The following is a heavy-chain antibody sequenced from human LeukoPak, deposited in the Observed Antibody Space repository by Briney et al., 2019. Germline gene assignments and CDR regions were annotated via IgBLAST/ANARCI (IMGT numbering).Heavy chain of an antibody. CDR2: IYTSGST. CDR3: ARDFGGLDSSSLGY. V-gene: IGHV4-39*07. Sequence: SETLSLTCTVSGGSISSSSYYWGWIRQPPGKGLEWIGRIYTSGSTNYNPSLKSRVTISVDTSKNQFSLKLSSVTAADTAVYYCARDFGGLDSSSLGYWGQGTLVTVSS. J-gene: IGHJ4*02. CDR1: GGSISSSSYY. D-gene: IGHD6-13*01.